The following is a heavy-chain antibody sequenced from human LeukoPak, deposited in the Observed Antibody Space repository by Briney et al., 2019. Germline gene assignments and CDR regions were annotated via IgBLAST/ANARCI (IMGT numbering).Heavy chain of an antibody. CDR2: ISSSSSYI. Sequence: PGGSLRLSCAASGFTFSSCSMNWVRQAPGKGLEWVSSISSSSSYIYYADSVKGRFTISRDNAKNSLYLQMNSLRAEDTAVYYCARTLSQLPYYYYMDVWGKGTTVTISS. CDR1: GFTFSSCS. D-gene: IGHD2-2*01. J-gene: IGHJ6*03. CDR3: ARTLSQLPYYYYMDV. V-gene: IGHV3-21*01.